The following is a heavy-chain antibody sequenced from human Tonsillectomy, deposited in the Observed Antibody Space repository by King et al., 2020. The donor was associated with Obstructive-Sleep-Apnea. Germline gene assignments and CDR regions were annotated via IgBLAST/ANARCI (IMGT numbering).Heavy chain of an antibody. D-gene: IGHD4-17*01. V-gene: IGHV3-30*18. Sequence: VQLVESGGGVVQPGRSLRLSFAASGFTFSSYGMHLVRQAPCPGLEWVAVIAYDGSNKYYADPVQGRFTISRYNSQNTLYLQMNSPRAEDTAVYYCAKDRKPMTTVTRSIADYWGQGTLVTVSS. J-gene: IGHJ4*02. CDR3: AKDRKPMTTVTRSIADY. CDR1: GFTFSSYG. CDR2: IAYDGSNK.